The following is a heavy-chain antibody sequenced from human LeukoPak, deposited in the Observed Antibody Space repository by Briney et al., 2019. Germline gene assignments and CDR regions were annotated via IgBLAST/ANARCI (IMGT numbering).Heavy chain of an antibody. J-gene: IGHJ4*02. Sequence: GGSLRLSCVASEFTFSNYWIHWVRQAPGKGLVWVSRIRGDGIVTNYADSVEGRFTVSRDNAKNTVHLQMNSLRDDDTAVYYCARDRVGYVDYWGQGTLVTVSS. CDR2: IRGDGIVT. CDR3: ARDRVGYVDY. D-gene: IGHD1-26*01. V-gene: IGHV3-74*01. CDR1: EFTFSNYW.